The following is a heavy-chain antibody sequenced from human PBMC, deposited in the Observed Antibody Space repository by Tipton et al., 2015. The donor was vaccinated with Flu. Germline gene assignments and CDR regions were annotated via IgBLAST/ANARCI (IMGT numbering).Heavy chain of an antibody. CDR1: GGSISSYY. V-gene: IGHV4-59*01. CDR2: IFYSGNT. J-gene: IGHJ4*02. D-gene: IGHD5-24*01. Sequence: LRLSCTVSGGSISSYYWGWIRQPPGKGLEWIGYIFYSGNTNYNPSLKSRVTMPVDTSNNRFSLKLSSVTAADTAVYYCASQRWLQSFIDYWGQGTLVTVSS. CDR3: ASQRWLQSFIDY.